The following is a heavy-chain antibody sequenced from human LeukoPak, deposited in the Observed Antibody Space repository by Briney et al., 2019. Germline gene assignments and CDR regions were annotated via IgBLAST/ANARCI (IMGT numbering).Heavy chain of an antibody. Sequence: GGSLRLSCAASGFAVKSSYMNLVRQAPGKGLEWVSVLYAGGESYYADSVLGRFTISRDNSNNTVFLEMNSLTADDTAVYFCARDSAGNQYSSGNFDLWGQGTLVTVSS. J-gene: IGHJ4*02. CDR2: LYAGGES. D-gene: IGHD3-10*01. V-gene: IGHV3-53*01. CDR3: ARDSAGNQYSSGNFDL. CDR1: GFAVKSSY.